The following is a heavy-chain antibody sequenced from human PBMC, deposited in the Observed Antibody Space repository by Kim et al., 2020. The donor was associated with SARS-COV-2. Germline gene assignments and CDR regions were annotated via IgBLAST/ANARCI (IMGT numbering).Heavy chain of an antibody. CDR3: AKTAYVVVVAATLVYFDY. CDR2: ISGSGGST. V-gene: IGHV3-23*01. J-gene: IGHJ4*02. D-gene: IGHD2-15*01. CDR1: GFTFSSYA. Sequence: GGSLRLSCAASGFTFSSYAMSWVRQAPGKGLEWVSAISGSGGSTYYADSVKGRFTISRDNSKNTLYLQMNSLRAEDTAVYYCAKTAYVVVVAATLVYFDYWGQGTLVTVSS.